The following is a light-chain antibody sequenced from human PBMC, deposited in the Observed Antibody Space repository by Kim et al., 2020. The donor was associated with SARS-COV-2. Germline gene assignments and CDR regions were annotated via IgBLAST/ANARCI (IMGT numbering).Light chain of an antibody. V-gene: IGLV4-69*02. Sequence: ASVTLTCTLNSKHISNAIAWHQHRQEKGPRYLMSLSSDGSHTRGVGIPDRFSGSSSGAERFLIISSLQSEDEADYYCQTWDTGLWVFGGGTQLTVL. CDR1: SKHISNA. CDR2: LSSDGSH. CDR3: QTWDTGLWV. J-gene: IGLJ3*02.